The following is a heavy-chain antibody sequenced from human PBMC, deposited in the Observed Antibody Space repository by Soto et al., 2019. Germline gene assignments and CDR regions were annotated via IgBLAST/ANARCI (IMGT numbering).Heavy chain of an antibody. CDR1: GYTFTSYD. CDR3: ARGGDDYVCGSYRYSYYYGMDV. V-gene: IGHV1-8*01. CDR2: MNPNEDNT. Sequence: AAAKVSCKAYGYTFTSYDINWVRQATGQGLEWMGWMNPNEDNTGYAQKSHGRVTMNRNTSISTAYMELMSLRSENTAVYYCARGGDDYVCGSYRYSYYYGMDVWGQGTKVTVSS. D-gene: IGHD3-16*02. J-gene: IGHJ6*02.